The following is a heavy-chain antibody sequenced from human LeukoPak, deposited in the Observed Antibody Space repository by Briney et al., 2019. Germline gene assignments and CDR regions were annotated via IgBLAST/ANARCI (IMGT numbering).Heavy chain of an antibody. CDR3: ARDQEGFDY. J-gene: IGHJ4*02. Sequence: ASVKVSCKASGYTFTNNYLHWVRQAPGQGLEWMGMIYPRDGSTSYAQNFQGRVTVTRDTSTATVHMELRGLRSEDTAVYYCARDQEGFDYWGQGTVVTVSS. V-gene: IGHV1-46*01. CDR2: IYPRDGST. CDR1: GYTFTNNY.